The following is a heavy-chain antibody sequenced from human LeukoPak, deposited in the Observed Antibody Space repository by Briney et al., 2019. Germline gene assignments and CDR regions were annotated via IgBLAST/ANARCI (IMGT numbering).Heavy chain of an antibody. CDR1: GGTFSSYA. V-gene: IGHV1-69*13. CDR2: IIPIFGTA. CDR3: ARDRRAYCSGGSCYSTLDY. J-gene: IGHJ4*02. D-gene: IGHD2-15*01. Sequence: GASVKVSCKASGGTFSSYAISWVRQAPGQGLEWMGGIIPIFGTANYAQKFQGRVTITADESTSTAYMELSSLRSEDTAVYYCARDRRAYCSGGSCYSTLDYWGQGTLVTVSS.